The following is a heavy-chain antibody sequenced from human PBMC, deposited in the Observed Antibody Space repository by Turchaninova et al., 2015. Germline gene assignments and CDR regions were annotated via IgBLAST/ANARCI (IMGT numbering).Heavy chain of an antibody. D-gene: IGHD3-10*01. Sequence: QITLKESGPTLVKPTQTLTLTCTFSGFSLSTSGVGVGWIRQPPGKALEWLALIYWDKDKRYSPSLKSRLTITKDTSKNQVVLTMTNMDPVDTATYYCAHRRRAGSYNWFDPWGQGTLVTVSS. CDR1: GFSLSTSGVG. CDR2: IYWDKDK. CDR3: AHRRRAGSYNWFDP. J-gene: IGHJ5*02. V-gene: IGHV2-5*02.